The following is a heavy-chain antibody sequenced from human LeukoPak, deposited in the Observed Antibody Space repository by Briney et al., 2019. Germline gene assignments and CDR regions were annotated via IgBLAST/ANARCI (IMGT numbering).Heavy chain of an antibody. V-gene: IGHV3-23*01. J-gene: IGHJ3*02. Sequence: GGSLRLSCAASGFTFSSYAMSWVRQAPGKGLEWVSAISGSGGSTYYADSVKGRFTISRDNSKNTLYLQMNSLRAEDTAVYYCAKEGGIAAAGTGAFDIWAKGQWSPSLQ. CDR1: GFTFSSYA. CDR3: AKEGGIAAAGTGAFDI. CDR2: ISGSGGST. D-gene: IGHD6-13*01.